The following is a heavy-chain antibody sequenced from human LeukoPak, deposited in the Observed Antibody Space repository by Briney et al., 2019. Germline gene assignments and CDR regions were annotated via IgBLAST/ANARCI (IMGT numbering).Heavy chain of an antibody. V-gene: IGHV1-8*01. CDR2: MNPNSGNT. CDR3: ARQSLDGGSCYDY. Sequence: VASVKVSCKASGYSFSTFDINWVRQAPGQGPEWMGWMNPNSGNTGYAQKFQGRVTLTRSTSMTTAYMELSSLRSEDTAVYYCARQSLDGGSCYDYWGQETPVTISS. CDR1: GYSFSTFD. J-gene: IGHJ4*02. D-gene: IGHD2-15*01.